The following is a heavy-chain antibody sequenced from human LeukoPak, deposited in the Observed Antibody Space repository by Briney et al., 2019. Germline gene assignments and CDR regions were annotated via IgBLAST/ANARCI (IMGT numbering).Heavy chain of an antibody. CDR3: ARGPHTNYGVE. J-gene: IGHJ4*02. CDR1: GNTFTYYY. V-gene: IGHV1-8*01. Sequence: GASVKVSCKASGNTFTYYYVNWVRQATGQGPEWMGWMNPHNGDTVYAQKFQGRVTMTRHTSISTAYMELSSLRSDDTAIYYCARGPHTNYGVEWGQGTLVTVSS. CDR2: MNPHNGDT. D-gene: IGHD3-16*01.